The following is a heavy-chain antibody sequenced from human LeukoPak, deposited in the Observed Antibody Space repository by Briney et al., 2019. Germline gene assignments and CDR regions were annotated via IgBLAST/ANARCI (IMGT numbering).Heavy chain of an antibody. D-gene: IGHD4-17*01. CDR1: GFTFSSYA. V-gene: IGHV3-30-3*01. CDR3: ASPLNYGDYVSYYYGMDV. Sequence: GGSLRLSCAASGFTFSSYAMHWVRQAPGKGLEWVAVISYDGSNKYYADSVKGRFTISRDNSKNTLYLQMSSLRAEDTAVYYCASPLNYGDYVSYYYGMDVWGQGTTVTVSS. J-gene: IGHJ6*02. CDR2: ISYDGSNK.